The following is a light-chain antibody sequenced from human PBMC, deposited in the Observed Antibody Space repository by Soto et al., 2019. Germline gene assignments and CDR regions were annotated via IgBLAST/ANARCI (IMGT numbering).Light chain of an antibody. V-gene: IGKV1-5*01. Sequence: DIQMTQSPSTLPASVGDRVTITCRASQSISSWLAWYQQKPGKAPKLLIYDASSLESGVPSRFSGSGSGTEFTLTISSLQPEDFGTYYCQQFKSYPITFGQGTRLEIK. J-gene: IGKJ5*01. CDR3: QQFKSYPIT. CDR2: DAS. CDR1: QSISSW.